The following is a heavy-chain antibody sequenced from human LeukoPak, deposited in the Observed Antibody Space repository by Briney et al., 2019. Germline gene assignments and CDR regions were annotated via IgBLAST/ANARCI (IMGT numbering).Heavy chain of an antibody. CDR2: ISSGTSYI. J-gene: IGHJ5*02. CDR1: GFTFNTYT. V-gene: IGHV3-21*01. D-gene: IGHD2-2*02. Sequence: PGGSLRLSCAASGFTFNTYTMNWVRQAPGKGLEWVSSISSGTSYIYYADSVKGRFPISRDNAKNSLYLQMNSLRAEDTAVYYCARGLRLGYCSSTSCHTYNWFDPWGQGTLVTVSS. CDR3: ARGLRLGYCSSTSCHTYNWFDP.